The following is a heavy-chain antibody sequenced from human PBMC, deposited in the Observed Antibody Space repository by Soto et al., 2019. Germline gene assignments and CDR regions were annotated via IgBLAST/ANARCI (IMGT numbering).Heavy chain of an antibody. Sequence: GGSLRLSCAASGFTFSSYSMNWVRQAPGKGLEWVSSISSSSSYIYYADSVKGRFTISRDNAKNSLYLQMNSRRAEDTAVYYCARDGLSGYDLNRGAFDIWGQGTMVTVSS. J-gene: IGHJ3*02. CDR3: ARDGLSGYDLNRGAFDI. CDR2: ISSSSSYI. V-gene: IGHV3-21*01. D-gene: IGHD5-12*01. CDR1: GFTFSSYS.